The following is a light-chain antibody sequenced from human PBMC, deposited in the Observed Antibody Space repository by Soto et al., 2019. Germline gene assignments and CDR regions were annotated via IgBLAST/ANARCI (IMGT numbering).Light chain of an antibody. CDR3: ETWDSNTVV. CDR1: SGHSSYI. J-gene: IGLJ2*01. Sequence: QPVLTQSSSASASLGSSVKLTCTLSSGHSSYIIAWHQQQPGKAPRYLMKLEGSGSYNKGSGVPDRFSGSSSGADRYLTISNLQFEDEADYHCETWDSNTVVFGGGTKLTVL. V-gene: IGLV4-60*02. CDR2: LEGSGSY.